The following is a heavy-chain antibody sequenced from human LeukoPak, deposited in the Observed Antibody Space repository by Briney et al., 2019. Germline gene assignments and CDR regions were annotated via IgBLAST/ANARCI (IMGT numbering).Heavy chain of an antibody. D-gene: IGHD3-22*01. CDR1: GGTFSDYA. V-gene: IGHV1-69*10. J-gene: IGHJ3*02. CDR3: ARAGLWDYSDSSGYHNGAFDI. CDR2: FIPILGIA. Sequence: ASVKVSCKASGGTFSDYALNWVRQAPGQGLEWMGVFIPILGIANSTQKFQDRVTITADISTNTVYMELSSLRSDDTAVYYCARAGLWDYSDSSGYHNGAFDIWGQGTMVTVSS.